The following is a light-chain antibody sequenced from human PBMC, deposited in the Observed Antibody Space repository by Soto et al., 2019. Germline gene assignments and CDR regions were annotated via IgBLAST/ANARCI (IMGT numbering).Light chain of an antibody. J-gene: IGLJ1*01. CDR1: SSNIGSNY. Sequence: QSVLTQPPSASGTPGQRVTISCSGGSSNIGSNYVYWYQQLPGTAPKLLIYGKSSRPSGVPDRFSGSKSGTSASLAITGLQAEDEADYYCQSFDSSLSGYVFGTGTKVTVL. CDR3: QSFDSSLSGYV. CDR2: GKS. V-gene: IGLV1-40*01.